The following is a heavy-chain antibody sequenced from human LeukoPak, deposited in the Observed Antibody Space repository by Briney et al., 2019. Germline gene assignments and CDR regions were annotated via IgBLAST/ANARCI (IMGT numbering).Heavy chain of an antibody. CDR2: INPNSGGT. J-gene: IGHJ4*02. CDR3: ARFRYCSSTSCSYFDY. V-gene: IGHV1-2*02. D-gene: IGHD2-2*01. Sequence: ASVKVSCKASGYTFTVYYMHWVRQAPGQGLEWMGWINPNSGGTNYAQKFQGRVTMTRDTSISTAYMELSRLRSDDTAVYYCARFRYCSSTSCSYFDYWGQGTLVTVSS. CDR1: GYTFTVYY.